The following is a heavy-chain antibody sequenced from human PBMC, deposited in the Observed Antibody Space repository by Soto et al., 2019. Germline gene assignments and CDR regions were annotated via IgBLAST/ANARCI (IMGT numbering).Heavy chain of an antibody. D-gene: IGHD3-16*01. J-gene: IGHJ5*02. CDR1: GGTFSSYT. CDR3: ARGGLRNSNWFDP. V-gene: IGHV1-69*02. CDR2: IIPILGIA. Sequence: QVQLVQSGAEVQKPGSSVKVSCKASGGTFSSYTISWVRQAPGQGLEWMGRIIPILGIANYAQKFQGRVTITADKSTITAYMELSSLRSEDTAVYYCARGGLRNSNWFDPWGQGTLVTVSS.